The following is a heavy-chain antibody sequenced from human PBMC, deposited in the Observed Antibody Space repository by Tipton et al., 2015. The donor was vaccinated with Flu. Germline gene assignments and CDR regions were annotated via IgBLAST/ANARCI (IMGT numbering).Heavy chain of an antibody. CDR2: IYYTGAS. J-gene: IGHJ5*02. CDR1: GGSVSSYY. Sequence: LRLSCSVSGGSVSSYYWSWIRQPPGKGLEWIGYIYYTGASNYNPSLKSRVAISGDTSKNQFSLRLTSVTAADTAVYYCARRRVLWFDTWGQGTLVTVSS. CDR3: ARRRVLWFDT. D-gene: IGHD4/OR15-4a*01. V-gene: IGHV4-59*08.